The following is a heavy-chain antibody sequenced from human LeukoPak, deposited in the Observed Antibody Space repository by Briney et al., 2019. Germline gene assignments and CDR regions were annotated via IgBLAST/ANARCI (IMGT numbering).Heavy chain of an antibody. CDR3: ARSGIWDSSAWSDY. V-gene: IGHV1-2*03. CDR2: INPNSGGT. Sequence: LGASVKVFCKASGYTFTGYYMHWVRQAPGQGLEWMGWINPNSGGTNYAQKFQGRVTMTRDTSISTAYMELSRLTSDDTAVYYCARSGIWDSSAWSDYWGQGTLVTVSS. CDR1: GYTFTGYY. D-gene: IGHD6-19*01. J-gene: IGHJ4*02.